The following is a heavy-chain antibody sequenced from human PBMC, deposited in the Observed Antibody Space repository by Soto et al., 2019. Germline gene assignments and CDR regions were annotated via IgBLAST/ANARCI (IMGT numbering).Heavy chain of an antibody. Sequence: ASVKVSCKASGYTFTSYGISWVRQAPGQGLEWMGWISAYNGNTNYAQKLQGRVTMTTDTSTSTAYMELRSLRSDDTAVYYCVRVGTDKAAGEWGDNWFDPWGQGTLVTVSS. CDR1: GYTFTSYG. CDR3: VRVGTDKAAGEWGDNWFDP. V-gene: IGHV1-18*01. D-gene: IGHD6-13*01. J-gene: IGHJ5*02. CDR2: ISAYNGNT.